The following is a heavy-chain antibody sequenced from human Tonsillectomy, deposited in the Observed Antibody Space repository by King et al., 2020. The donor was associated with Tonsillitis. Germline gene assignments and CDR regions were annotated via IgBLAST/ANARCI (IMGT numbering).Heavy chain of an antibody. D-gene: IGHD3-16*01. Sequence: QLVQSGGGLVKPGGSLRLSCAASGFTFSNAWMSWVRQAPGKGLEWVGRIKSKTDGGTTDYAAPVKGRFTISREDSKNTLYLQMNSLKTEDTAVYYCTTDLGVDAFDIWGQGTMVTVSS. CDR1: GFTFSNAW. CDR3: TTDLGVDAFDI. CDR2: IKSKTDGGTT. J-gene: IGHJ3*02. V-gene: IGHV3-15*01.